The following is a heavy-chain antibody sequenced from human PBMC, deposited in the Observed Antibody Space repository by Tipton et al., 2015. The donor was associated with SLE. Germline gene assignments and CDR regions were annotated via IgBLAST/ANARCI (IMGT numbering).Heavy chain of an antibody. CDR1: GGSISSSSNY. CDR3: ARDSYYDSSGYYYDWYFDL. D-gene: IGHD3-22*01. V-gene: IGHV4-39*07. J-gene: IGHJ2*01. Sequence: TLSLTCTVSGGSISSSSNYWGWIRQPPGKGLEWIGSIYFGGSTYYNASLKSRVTISVDTSKNQFSLKLSSVTAADTAVYYCARDSYYDSSGYYYDWYFDLWGRGTLVTVSS. CDR2: IYFGGST.